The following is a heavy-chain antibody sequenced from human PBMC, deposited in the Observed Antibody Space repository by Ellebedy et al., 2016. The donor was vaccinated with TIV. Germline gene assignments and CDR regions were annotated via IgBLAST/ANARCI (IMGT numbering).Heavy chain of an antibody. CDR3: YYGMDV. CDR1: GGSISSSSYH. Sequence: MPSETLSLTCRVSGGSISSSSYHWAWIRRPPGKGLEWMGNLYYGGSTHYSTSLKSRITLSVDTSTNQFSLTLRSVTAADTAVYCCYYGMDVWGLGTTVIVSS. CDR2: LYYGGST. J-gene: IGHJ6*02. V-gene: IGHV4-39*01.